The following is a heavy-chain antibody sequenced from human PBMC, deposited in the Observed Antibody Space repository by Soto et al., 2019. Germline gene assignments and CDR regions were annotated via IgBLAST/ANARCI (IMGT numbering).Heavy chain of an antibody. CDR2: ISSSGGST. Sequence: EVQLLESGGGLVQPGGSLRLSCAASGFTFSFYAMSWVRQAPGKGLEWVSAISSSGGSTYYADSVKGRFTISRDNSKNTLALQMNSLRADDTALYYCAKDKYDGNPGTKGFESWAQGTLVTVFS. CDR1: GFTFSFYA. CDR3: AKDKYDGNPGTKGFES. D-gene: IGHD2-8*01. J-gene: IGHJ4*02. V-gene: IGHV3-23*01.